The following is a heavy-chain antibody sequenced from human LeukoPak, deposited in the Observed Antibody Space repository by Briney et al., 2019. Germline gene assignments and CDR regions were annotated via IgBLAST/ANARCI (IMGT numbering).Heavy chain of an antibody. CDR3: ARTGRYFDWLNPRWYFDY. D-gene: IGHD3-9*01. V-gene: IGHV1-69*04. J-gene: IGHJ4*02. CDR2: IIPILGIA. Sequence: SVKVSCKASGGTFSSYAISWVRQAPGQGLEWMGRIIPILGIANYAQKFQGRVTITADKSTSTAYMELSSLRSEDTAVYYCARTGRYFDWLNPRWYFDYWGQGTLVTVSS. CDR1: GGTFSSYA.